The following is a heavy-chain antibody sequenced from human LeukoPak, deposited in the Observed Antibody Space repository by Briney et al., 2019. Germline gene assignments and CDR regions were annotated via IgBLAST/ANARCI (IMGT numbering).Heavy chain of an antibody. J-gene: IGHJ4*02. V-gene: IGHV3-48*03. CDR3: ARGFRGWYVGFDY. CDR1: GFTFSSYE. D-gene: IGHD6-19*01. CDR2: ISSSGSTI. Sequence: GGSLRLSCAASGFTFSSYEMNWVRQAPGKGLEWVSYISSSGSTIYYADSVKGRFTISRDNAKNSLYLQMNSLRAEDTAVYYCARGFRGWYVGFDYWGQGTLVTVSS.